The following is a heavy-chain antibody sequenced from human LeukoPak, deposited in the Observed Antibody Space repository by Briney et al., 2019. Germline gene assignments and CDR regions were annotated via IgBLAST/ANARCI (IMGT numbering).Heavy chain of an antibody. CDR2: IYTSGST. D-gene: IGHD6-19*01. CDR1: GGSISSYY. CDR3: ARSPTKQWLAGWFDP. J-gene: IGHJ5*02. V-gene: IGHV4-4*09. Sequence: SETLSLTCTVSGGSISSYYWSWIRQPPGKGLEWIGYIYTSGSTNYNPSLKSRVTISVDTSKNQFSLKLSSVTAADTAVYYSARSPTKQWLAGWFDPWGQGTLVTVSS.